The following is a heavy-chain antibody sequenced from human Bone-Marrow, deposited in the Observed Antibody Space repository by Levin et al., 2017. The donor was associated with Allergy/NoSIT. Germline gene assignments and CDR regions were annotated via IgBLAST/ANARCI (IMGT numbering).Heavy chain of an antibody. CDR1: GFTFSSYG. D-gene: IGHD1-14*01. CDR2: IWYDGSNK. J-gene: IGHJ4*02. CDR3: ARDWRSTNHVPDY. Sequence: GGSLRLSCAASGFTFSSYGMHWVRQAPGKGLEWVAVIWYDGSNKYYADSVKGRFTISRDNSKNTLYLQMNSLRAEDTAVYYCARDWRSTNHVPDYWGQGTLVTVSS. V-gene: IGHV3-33*01.